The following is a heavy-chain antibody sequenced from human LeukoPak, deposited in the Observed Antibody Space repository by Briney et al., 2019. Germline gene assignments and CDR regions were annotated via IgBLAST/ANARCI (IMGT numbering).Heavy chain of an antibody. V-gene: IGHV1-18*01. D-gene: IGHD6-13*01. CDR1: VYTLIRYG. CDR3: ARHSSSWYDYYNYGMYV. CDR2: ISAYNGNT. Sequence: GSVKVSCKGSVYTLIRYGISGVRQAPGQEGEWMGWISAYNGNTHNVHRLEGRVTMTTHTSTSTDYMEVRRLRSDDTAVYYCARHSSSWYDYYNYGMYVWGQETTVTVSS. J-gene: IGHJ6*02.